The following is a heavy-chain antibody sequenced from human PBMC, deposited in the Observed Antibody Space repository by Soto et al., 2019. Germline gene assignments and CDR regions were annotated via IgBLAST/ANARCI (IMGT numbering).Heavy chain of an antibody. CDR3: ARVLSVTYYFDY. Sequence: SETLSLTCTVSGGSISSSSYYWGWIRQPPGKGLEWIGSIYYSGSTYYNPSLKSRVTISVDTSKNQFSLKLSSVTAADTAVYYCARVLSVTYYFDYWGQGTLVTVSS. CDR2: IYYSGST. CDR1: GGSISSSSYY. J-gene: IGHJ4*02. V-gene: IGHV4-39*01. D-gene: IGHD4-4*01.